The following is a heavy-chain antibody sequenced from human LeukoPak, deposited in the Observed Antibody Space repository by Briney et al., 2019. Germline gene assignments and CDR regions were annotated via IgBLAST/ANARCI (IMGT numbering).Heavy chain of an antibody. CDR3: AREPQDHSSEDY. Sequence: SETLSLTCTVSGGSISSGDYYWSWIRQPPGKGLEWIGYIYYSGSTYYNPSLKSRVTISVDTSKNQFSLKLSSVTAADTAVYYCAREPQDHSSEDYWGQGTLLTVSS. CDR1: GGSISSGDYY. V-gene: IGHV4-30-4*01. CDR2: IYYSGST. D-gene: IGHD6-19*01. J-gene: IGHJ4*02.